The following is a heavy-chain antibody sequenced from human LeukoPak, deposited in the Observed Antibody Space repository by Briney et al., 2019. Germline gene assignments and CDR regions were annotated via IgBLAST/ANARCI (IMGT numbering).Heavy chain of an antibody. Sequence: SETLSLTCTASGGSISSKSHYWDWLRQPPWKGLEWFGNTYYSGSTYYDPSLKSRVTLSVDTSKNQFSLKLTSVTAADTAVYYCARHFSYGPDYWGQGTLVTVFS. V-gene: IGHV4-39*01. CDR3: ARHFSYGPDY. J-gene: IGHJ4*02. CDR2: TYYSGST. CDR1: GGSISSKSHY. D-gene: IGHD5-18*01.